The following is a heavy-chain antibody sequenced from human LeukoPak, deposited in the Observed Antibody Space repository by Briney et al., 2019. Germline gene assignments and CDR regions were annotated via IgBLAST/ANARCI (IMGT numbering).Heavy chain of an antibody. V-gene: IGHV3-74*01. J-gene: IGHJ4*02. CDR3: ARDLRSGDH. Sequence: PGGSMRLCCSASAFSCSSCWRHWVRQAPGKGLVWVSRINPDGSYTTCADSVKGRFTISRDNAKNTAYLQMNSLRAEDTAVYYCARDLRSGDHWGQGTLVTVSS. CDR1: AFSCSSCW. CDR2: INPDGSYT. D-gene: IGHD3-10*01.